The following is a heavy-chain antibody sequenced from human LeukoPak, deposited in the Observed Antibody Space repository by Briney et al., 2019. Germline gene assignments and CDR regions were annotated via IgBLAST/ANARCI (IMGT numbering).Heavy chain of an antibody. D-gene: IGHD3-10*01. CDR2: IYTSGST. V-gene: IGHV4-61*02. CDR3: ARGHYGSGSPPYYFDY. J-gene: IGHJ4*02. Sequence: SQTLSLTCTVSGGSISSGSYYWSWIRQPAGKGLEWIGRIYTSGSTNYNPSLKSRVTISVDTSKNQFSLKLSSVTAADTAVYYCARGHYGSGSPPYYFDYWGQGTLVTVSS. CDR1: GGSISSGSYY.